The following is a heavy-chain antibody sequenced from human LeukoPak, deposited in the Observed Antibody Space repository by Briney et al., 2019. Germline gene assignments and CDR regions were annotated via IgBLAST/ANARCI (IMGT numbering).Heavy chain of an antibody. D-gene: IGHD2-2*01. CDR3: ARVVARYCSSTSCPFDY. CDR2: INHSGST. V-gene: IGHV4-34*01. J-gene: IGHJ4*02. Sequence: NPSETLSLTCAVYGGSFSGYYWSWIRQPPGKGLEWIGEINHSGSTNYNPSLKSRVTISVDTSKNQFSLKLSSVTAADTAVYYCARVVARYCSSTSCPFDYWGQGTLVTVSS. CDR1: GGSFSGYY.